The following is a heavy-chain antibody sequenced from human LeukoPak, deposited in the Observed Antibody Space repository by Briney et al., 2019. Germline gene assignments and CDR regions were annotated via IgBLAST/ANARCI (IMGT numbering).Heavy chain of an antibody. Sequence: ASVKVSCKASGYTFTRYGMNWVRQAPGQGLEWMGWISTYNGDTEYAQKMQGRVTMTTDTSTSTAYMELRGLRSDDSAVYYCATTAKGYCTSTSYLSWFGPWGQGTLVTVSS. D-gene: IGHD2-2*01. J-gene: IGHJ5*02. CDR3: ATTAKGYCTSTSYLSWFGP. V-gene: IGHV1-18*01. CDR1: GYTFTRYG. CDR2: ISTYNGDT.